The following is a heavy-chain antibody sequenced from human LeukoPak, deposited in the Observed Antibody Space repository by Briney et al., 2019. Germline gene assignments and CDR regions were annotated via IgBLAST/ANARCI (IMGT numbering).Heavy chain of an antibody. D-gene: IGHD2-15*01. J-gene: IGHJ6*03. V-gene: IGHV1-46*01. Sequence: ASVKVSCKASGYTFTSYYMHWVRQAPGQGLEWMGIINPSGGSTSYAQKFQGRVTMTRDTSTSTVYMELSSLRSEDTAVYYCARVVATTPYYYYYMDVWGKGTTVTVSS. CDR1: GYTFTSYY. CDR2: INPSGGST. CDR3: ARVVATTPYYYYYMDV.